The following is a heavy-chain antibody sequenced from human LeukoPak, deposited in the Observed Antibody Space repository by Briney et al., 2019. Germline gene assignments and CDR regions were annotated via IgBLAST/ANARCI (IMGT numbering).Heavy chain of an antibody. D-gene: IGHD4-17*01. Sequence: PSETLSLTCTLSGDSTNTYFWSWIRQSPGKGLEWIGYIYYTGTTNYNPSHKSRVTISVDTSKNQFSLKVNSVTAADTGVYYCASKSTDHGELRFDYWGQGTLVTVSS. CDR2: IYYTGTT. CDR1: GDSTNTYF. J-gene: IGHJ4*02. CDR3: ASKSTDHGELRFDY. V-gene: IGHV4-59*01.